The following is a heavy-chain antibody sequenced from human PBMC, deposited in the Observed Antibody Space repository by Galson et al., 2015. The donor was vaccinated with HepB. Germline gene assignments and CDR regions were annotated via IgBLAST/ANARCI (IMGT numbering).Heavy chain of an antibody. CDR3: TTDQPTWGGIYYGMDV. Sequence: SLRLSCAASGFTFSNGWMSWVRQAPGKGLEWVGRIKSKTDGGTTDYAAPVKGRFTISRDDSKNTLYLQMNSLKTEDTAVYYCTTDQPTWGGIYYGMDVWGQGTTVTVSS. CDR2: IKSKTDGGTT. CDR1: GFTFSNGW. J-gene: IGHJ6*02. V-gene: IGHV3-15*05. D-gene: IGHD1-14*01.